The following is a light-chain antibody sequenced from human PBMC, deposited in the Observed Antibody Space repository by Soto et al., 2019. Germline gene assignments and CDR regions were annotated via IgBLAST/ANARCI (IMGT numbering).Light chain of an antibody. J-gene: IGKJ4*01. Sequence: AIQLTQSPSSLSASVGDRVTITCRASQGIGSSLAWYQQKPGKPPRVLIYSTSTLSNGVPSRFSGSGSGTDFSLTISGLQPEDFVTYFCQQVNTFPFTFGGGTRVDIK. CDR2: STS. CDR3: QQVNTFPFT. CDR1: QGIGSS. V-gene: IGKV1-13*02.